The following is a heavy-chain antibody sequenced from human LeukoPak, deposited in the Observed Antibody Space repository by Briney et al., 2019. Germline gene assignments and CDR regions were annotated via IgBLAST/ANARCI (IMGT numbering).Heavy chain of an antibody. Sequence: GGSLRLSCAASGFTFSSYGMHWVRQAPGKGLEWVAFIRYDGSNKYYADSVKGRFAISRDNSKNTLYLQMNSLRAEDTAVYYCAKVGATRSYIWGQGTMVTVSS. CDR3: AKVGATRSYI. V-gene: IGHV3-30*02. CDR1: GFTFSSYG. CDR2: IRYDGSNK. J-gene: IGHJ3*02. D-gene: IGHD1-26*01.